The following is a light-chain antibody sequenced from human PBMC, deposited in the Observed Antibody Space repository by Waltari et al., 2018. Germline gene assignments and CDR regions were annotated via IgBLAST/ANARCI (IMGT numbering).Light chain of an antibody. CDR3: SSYTTRSTWV. V-gene: IGLV2-18*02. CDR2: EVS. CDR1: SSDVGRYNR. Sequence: QSALTQPPSVSGSPGQSVTISCTGTSSDVGRYNRVSWFQQPPGPAPKLMIYEVSNRPSGVPDRFSGSKSGNTASLTISGLQAEDEADYYCSSYTTRSTWVFGGGTKLTVL. J-gene: IGLJ3*02.